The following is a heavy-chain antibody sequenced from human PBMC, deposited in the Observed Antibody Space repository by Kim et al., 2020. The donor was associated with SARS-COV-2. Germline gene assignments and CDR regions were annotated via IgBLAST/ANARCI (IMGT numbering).Heavy chain of an antibody. D-gene: IGHD1-26*01. Sequence: SETLSLTCTVSGGSLTGYYWSWIRQAPGKGLEWIGEINHSGGTRYNPSLKSRAALSLDTSNKEISLKLTSVTAADTAIYYCSRGAPLIVVIFTQTFVYWG. CDR1: GGSLTGYY. CDR3: SRGAPLIVVIFTQTFVY. CDR2: INHSGGT. V-gene: IGHV4-34*01. J-gene: IGHJ4*01.